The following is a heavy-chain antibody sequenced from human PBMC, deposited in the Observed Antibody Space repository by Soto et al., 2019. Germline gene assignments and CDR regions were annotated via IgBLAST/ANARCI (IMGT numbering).Heavy chain of an antibody. CDR2: INHSGST. J-gene: IGHJ6*02. Sequence: SETLSLTCAVYGGSFSGYYWSWIRQPPGKGLEWIGEINHSGSTNYNPSLKSRVTISVDTSKNQFSLKLSSVTAADTAVYYCARVLPGWFGELHGPLFLAGGPHHYGMDVWGQGTTVTVSS. CDR3: ARVLPGWFGELHGPLFLAGGPHHYGMDV. V-gene: IGHV4-34*01. CDR1: GGSFSGYY. D-gene: IGHD3-10*01.